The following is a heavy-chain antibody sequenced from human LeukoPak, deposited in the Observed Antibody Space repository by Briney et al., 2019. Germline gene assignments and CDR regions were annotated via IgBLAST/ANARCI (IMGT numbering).Heavy chain of an antibody. V-gene: IGHV1-8*01. CDR2: MNPNSGNT. D-gene: IGHD6-13*01. CDR3: ARNGQQVRYFQH. Sequence: ASVKVSCKASGYTFTNYDINWVRQAPGQGLEWMGWMNPNSGNTNYAQKFQGRVTMTRNTSISTAYMELSSLRSEDTAVYYCARNGQQVRYFQHWGQGTLVTVSS. CDR1: GYTFTNYD. J-gene: IGHJ1*01.